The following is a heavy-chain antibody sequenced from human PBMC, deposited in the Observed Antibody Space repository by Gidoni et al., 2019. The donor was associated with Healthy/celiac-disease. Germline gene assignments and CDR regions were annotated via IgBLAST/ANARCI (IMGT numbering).Heavy chain of an antibody. J-gene: IGHJ5*02. CDR3: AHSLSGRYYYGSGSYYSLFDP. CDR1: GFSLSTSGVG. CDR2: IYWDDDK. Sequence: QITLKESGPTLVKPTQTLTLTCTFSGFSLSTSGVGVGWIRQPPGKALEWLALIYWDDDKRYSPSLKSRLTITKDTSKNQVVLTMTNMDPVDTATYYCAHSLSGRYYYGSGSYYSLFDPWGQGTLVTVSS. V-gene: IGHV2-5*02. D-gene: IGHD3-10*01.